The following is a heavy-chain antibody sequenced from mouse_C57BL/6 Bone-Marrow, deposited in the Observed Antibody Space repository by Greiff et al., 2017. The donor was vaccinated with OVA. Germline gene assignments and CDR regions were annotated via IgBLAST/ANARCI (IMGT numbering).Heavy chain of an antibody. CDR1: GFSLTSYA. V-gene: IGHV2-9-1*01. CDR3: ARMENWDGGYYFDY. CDR2: IWTGGGT. J-gene: IGHJ2*01. D-gene: IGHD4-1*01. Sequence: VKLVESGPGLVAPSQSLSITCTVSGFSLTSYAISWVRQPPGKGLEWLGVIWTGGGTNYNSALKSRLSISKDNSKSQVFLKMNSLQTDDTARYYCARMENWDGGYYFDYWGQGTTLTVSS.